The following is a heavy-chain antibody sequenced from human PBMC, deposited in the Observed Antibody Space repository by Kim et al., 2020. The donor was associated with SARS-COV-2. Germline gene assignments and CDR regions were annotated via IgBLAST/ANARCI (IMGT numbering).Heavy chain of an antibody. CDR3: AKGFTIDY. CDR2: T. D-gene: IGHD1-1*01. Sequence: TDSADSVKGRFTISRDNSQNTLYLHMNGLRAEDTAIYYCAKGFTIDYWGQGSLVTVSS. J-gene: IGHJ4*02. V-gene: IGHV3-23*01.